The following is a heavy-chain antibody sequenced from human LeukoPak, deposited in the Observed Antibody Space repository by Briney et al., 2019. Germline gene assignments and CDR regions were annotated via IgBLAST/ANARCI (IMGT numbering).Heavy chain of an antibody. CDR3: ASGGHSGYDPFNWFDP. D-gene: IGHD5-12*01. Sequence: ASVKVSCKASGYTFTSYAMHWVRQAPGQRLEWMGWINAGNGNTKYSQEFQGRVTITRDTSASTAYMELSSLRSEDTAVYYCASGGHSGYDPFNWFDPWGQGTLVTVSS. J-gene: IGHJ5*02. V-gene: IGHV1-3*01. CDR2: INAGNGNT. CDR1: GYTFTSYA.